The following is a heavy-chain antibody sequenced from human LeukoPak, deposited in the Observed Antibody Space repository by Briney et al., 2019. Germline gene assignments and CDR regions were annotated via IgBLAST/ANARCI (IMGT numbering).Heavy chain of an antibody. CDR3: ARGAWSPTAYYYYYMDV. Sequence: ASVKVSCKASGGTFSSYAISWVRQAPGQGLEWMGGIISIFGTANYAQKFQGRVTITTDESTSTAYMELSSLRSEDTAVYYCARGAWSPTAYYYYYMDVWGKGTTVTVSS. D-gene: IGHD3-3*01. CDR2: IISIFGTA. CDR1: GGTFSSYA. V-gene: IGHV1-69*05. J-gene: IGHJ6*03.